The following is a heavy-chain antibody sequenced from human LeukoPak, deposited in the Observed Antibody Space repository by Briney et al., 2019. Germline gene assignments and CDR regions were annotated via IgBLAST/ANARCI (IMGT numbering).Heavy chain of an antibody. CDR1: GFTFSSYA. CDR2: ISYDGSNK. J-gene: IGHJ4*02. CDR3: ARTSDDFWSGYYMDFDY. D-gene: IGHD3-3*01. V-gene: IGHV3-30-3*01. Sequence: PGGSLRLSCAASGFTFSSYAMHWVRQAPGKGLEGVAVISYDGSNKYYADSVKGRFTISRDNSKNTLYLQMNSLRAEDTAVYYCARTSDDFWSGYYMDFDYWGQGTLVTVSS.